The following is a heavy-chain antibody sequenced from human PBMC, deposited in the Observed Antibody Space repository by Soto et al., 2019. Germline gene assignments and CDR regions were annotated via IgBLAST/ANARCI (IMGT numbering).Heavy chain of an antibody. CDR3: ARVLRFDASGFLRSVYFDH. CDR2: VSNNNGNA. Sequence: QVQLVQSGDEVKKPGASVKVSCKASGYTFTNYAITWVRQAPGQVIEWMGWVSNNNGNANYAQKVQGRVTMTTDTSTTTADMELSSLRSDDTAVYFCARVLRFDASGFLRSVYFDHWGHGTLVNVSA. V-gene: IGHV1-18*04. CDR1: GYTFTNYA. J-gene: IGHJ4*01. D-gene: IGHD3-22*01.